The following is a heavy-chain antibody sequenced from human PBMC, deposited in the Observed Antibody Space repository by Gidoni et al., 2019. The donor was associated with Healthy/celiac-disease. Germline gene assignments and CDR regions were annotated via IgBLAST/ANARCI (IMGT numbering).Heavy chain of an antibody. Sequence: EVQLVESGGGLVKPGGSLRLACAASGFTFSSYSMNWGRQAQCKGVDWVSSISSSSSSIYYADSVTGRFTISRDNAKNSLYLQMNSLRSEDTAVYYCARGVAARPCPFDYWGQGTLVTVSS. CDR1: GFTFSSYS. CDR2: ISSSSSSI. V-gene: IGHV3-21*01. J-gene: IGHJ4*02. CDR3: ARGVAARPCPFDY. D-gene: IGHD6-6*01.